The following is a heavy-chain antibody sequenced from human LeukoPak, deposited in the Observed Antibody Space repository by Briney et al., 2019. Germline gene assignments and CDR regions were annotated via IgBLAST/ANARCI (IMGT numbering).Heavy chain of an antibody. J-gene: IGHJ4*02. V-gene: IGHV1-2*02. D-gene: IGHD5-18*01. Sequence: ASVKVSCKASGYTFTGYYMHWVRQAPGQGHEWMGWINPNSGGTNYAQKFQGRVSMTRDTSISTAYMELSRLRSDDTAVYYCARVRVYSYGYLGYWGQGTLVTVSS. CDR2: INPNSGGT. CDR1: GYTFTGYY. CDR3: ARVRVYSYGYLGY.